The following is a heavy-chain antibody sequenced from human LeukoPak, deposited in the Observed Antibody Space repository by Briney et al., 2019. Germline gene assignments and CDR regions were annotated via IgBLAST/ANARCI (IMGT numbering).Heavy chain of an antibody. V-gene: IGHV4-31*03. CDR1: GSSISSGGYY. J-gene: IGHJ5*02. Sequence: SETLSLTCTVSGSSISSGGYYWSWIRQHPGKGLEWIGYIYDSGSTYYNPSLKSRLTISVDTSKNQFSLKLSSVTAADTAVYYCAREGYYGSESCYIWFDPWGQGTLVTVSS. CDR2: IYDSGST. CDR3: AREGYYGSESCYIWFDP. D-gene: IGHD3-10*01.